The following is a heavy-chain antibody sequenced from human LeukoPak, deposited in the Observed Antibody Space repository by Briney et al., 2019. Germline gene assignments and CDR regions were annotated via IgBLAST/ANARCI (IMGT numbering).Heavy chain of an antibody. V-gene: IGHV3-74*01. CDR1: GFTFSSYW. CDR2: IKT. J-gene: IGHJ4*02. CDR3: ARIPYDSSPSGDF. Sequence: GGSLRLSCAASGFTFSSYWMHWVRQAPGKGLVSVSRIKTDYVDSVKGRFTISRDNAKNTLNLQMNSLRVEDTAVYYCARIPYDSSPSGDFWGQGTLVTVSS. D-gene: IGHD3-22*01.